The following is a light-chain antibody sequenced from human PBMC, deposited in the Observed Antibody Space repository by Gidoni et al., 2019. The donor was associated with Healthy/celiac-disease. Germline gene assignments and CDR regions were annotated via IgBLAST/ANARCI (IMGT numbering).Light chain of an antibody. CDR1: QSVSSSY. V-gene: IGKV3-20*01. Sequence: EIVLTHSPGTLSLSPGARATLSCRASQSVSSSYLAWYQQKPGQAPRLLIYGASSRATGIPDRFSGSGSGTDFTLTISRLEPEDFAVYYCQQYGSSPFAFGGGTKVEIK. CDR3: QQYGSSPFA. CDR2: GAS. J-gene: IGKJ4*01.